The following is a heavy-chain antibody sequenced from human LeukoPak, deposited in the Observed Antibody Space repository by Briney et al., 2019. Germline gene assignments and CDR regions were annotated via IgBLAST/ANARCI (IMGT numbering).Heavy chain of an antibody. CDR1: GFTFISYC. CDR3: VGGDY. V-gene: IGHV3-7*01. J-gene: IGHJ4*02. CDR2: INQDGSDK. Sequence: TGGSLRLSCAASGFTFISYCMSWVRQAPGKGLECVANINQDGSDKYYVDSVKGRFTISRDNTKNSLYLQMNSLRAEDTAVYYCVGGDYWGQGTLVTVSS.